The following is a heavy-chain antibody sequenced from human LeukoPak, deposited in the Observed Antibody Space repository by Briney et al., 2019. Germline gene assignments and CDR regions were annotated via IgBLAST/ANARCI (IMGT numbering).Heavy chain of an antibody. CDR1: GFTFSSYA. J-gene: IGHJ3*02. V-gene: IGHV3-23*01. CDR2: ISLSGGSA. CDR3: AKVFSSYSYDSRGRYAFDI. D-gene: IGHD3-22*01. Sequence: GGFLTLSCAASGFTFSSYAMTWVRQAPGKGLEWISYISLSGGSAYYAGSVKSRFTISRDNSKNTLYLQINSLRAEDTAVYYCAKVFSSYSYDSRGRYAFDIWGQGTMVTVSS.